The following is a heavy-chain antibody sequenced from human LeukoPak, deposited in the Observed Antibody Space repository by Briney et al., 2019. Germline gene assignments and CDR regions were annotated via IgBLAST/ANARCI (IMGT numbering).Heavy chain of an antibody. CDR1: GGSISSYY. J-gene: IGHJ4*02. Sequence: SETLSLTCTVSGGSISSYYWSWIRQPPGKGLEWIGYIYYSGSTNYNPSLKSRVTISVDTSKNQFSLKLSSVTAADTAVYYCARRATRYFDWLSTYYFDYWGQGTLVTVSS. D-gene: IGHD3-9*01. V-gene: IGHV4-59*12. CDR3: ARRATRYFDWLSTYYFDY. CDR2: IYYSGST.